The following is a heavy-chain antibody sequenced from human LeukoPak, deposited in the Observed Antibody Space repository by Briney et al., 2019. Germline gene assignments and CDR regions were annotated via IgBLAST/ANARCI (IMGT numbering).Heavy chain of an antibody. CDR1: GFTFSSYA. Sequence: GGSLRLSCAASGFTFSSYAMSWVRQAPGKGLEWVSAISGSGDRTHYADSVKGRFTISRDNSKNTLYLQMNSLRAEDTAVYYCAKDSKIVGATFRSYHYMDVWGKGTAVTVSS. CDR3: AKDSKIVGATFRSYHYMDV. J-gene: IGHJ6*03. CDR2: ISGSGDRT. V-gene: IGHV3-23*01. D-gene: IGHD1-26*01.